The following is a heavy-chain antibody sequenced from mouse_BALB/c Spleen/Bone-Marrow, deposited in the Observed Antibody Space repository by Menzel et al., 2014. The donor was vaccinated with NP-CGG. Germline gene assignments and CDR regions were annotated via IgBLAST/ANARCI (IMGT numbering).Heavy chain of an antibody. CDR3: ARHGITRLLDY. Sequence: EVKLEESEGGLVKPGGSLKLSCAASGFTFXSYAMSWVRQTPEKRLEWVATISSGGSYTYYPDSVKGRFTISRDNAKNTLYLQMSSLRSEDTAMYYCARHGITRLLDYWGQGTTLTVSS. CDR1: GFTFXSYA. J-gene: IGHJ2*01. V-gene: IGHV5-9-3*01. CDR2: ISSGGSYT. D-gene: IGHD2-4*01.